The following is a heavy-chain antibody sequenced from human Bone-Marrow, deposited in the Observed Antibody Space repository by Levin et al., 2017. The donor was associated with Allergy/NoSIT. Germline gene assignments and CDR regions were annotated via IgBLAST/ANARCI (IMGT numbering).Heavy chain of an antibody. D-gene: IGHD1-1*01. CDR2: TYYRSQWFR. CDR1: GDSVSSATAV. J-gene: IGHJ4*02. Sequence: SQTLSLTCVISGDSVSSATAVWNWIRQSPSRGLEWLGMTYYRSQWFRDYAASVRSRISINADTSKNQISLHLKSVTPEDAAVYYCARQLDTPPSQHTFDSWGQGTLVTVSS. V-gene: IGHV6-1*01. CDR3: ARQLDTPPSQHTFDS.